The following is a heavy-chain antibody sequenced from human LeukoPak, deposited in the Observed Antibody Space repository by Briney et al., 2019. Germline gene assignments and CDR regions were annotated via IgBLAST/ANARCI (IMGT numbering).Heavy chain of an antibody. CDR3: ARQTWGGNYHPYYFDY. CDR1: GGSISSRSYY. CDR2: VYYSGST. Sequence: SETLSLTCTVSGGSISSRSYYWGWIRQPPGKGLEWIGSVYYSGSTYYNPSLQSRVTISVDTSKNQFSLQLTSVAAADTAVFYCARQTWGGNYHPYYFDYWGQGTLVPVSS. V-gene: IGHV4-39*01. D-gene: IGHD4-23*01. J-gene: IGHJ4*02.